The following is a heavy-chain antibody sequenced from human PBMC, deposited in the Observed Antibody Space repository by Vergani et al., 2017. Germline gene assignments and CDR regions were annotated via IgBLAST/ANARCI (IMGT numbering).Heavy chain of an antibody. Sequence: QEQLQESGPGLVRPSQTLSLTCTLSGGAISNPDYHWSWIRQPPGKGLEWIGYIYYSGSTYYNPSLKSRVTISVDTSKNQFSLKLSSVTAADTAVYYCARESSSWYGAQHWGQGTLVTVSS. CDR3: ARESSSWYGAQH. CDR1: GGAISNPDYH. CDR2: IYYSGST. V-gene: IGHV4-30-4*08. D-gene: IGHD6-13*01. J-gene: IGHJ1*01.